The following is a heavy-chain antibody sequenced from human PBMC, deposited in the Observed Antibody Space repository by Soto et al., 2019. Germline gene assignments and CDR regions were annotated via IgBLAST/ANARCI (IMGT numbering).Heavy chain of an antibody. V-gene: IGHV3-15*05. CDR3: LSEPIGRDRNFDF. CDR1: GFTFNHAW. CDR2: IKSKSDGGTS. Sequence: PGGSLRLSCETCGFTFNHAWMSWVRQAPGKGLEWIGRIKSKSDGGTSRYGASMKDRFSISRDDSANILYLQMNTLKTEDTGVYYCLSEPIGRDRNFDFWGQAAPVTLSS. J-gene: IGHJ4*02. D-gene: IGHD1-26*01.